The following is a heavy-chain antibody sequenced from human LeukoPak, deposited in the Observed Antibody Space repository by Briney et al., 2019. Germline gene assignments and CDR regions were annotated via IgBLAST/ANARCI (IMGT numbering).Heavy chain of an antibody. CDR3: TARSGDFWSGFVN. V-gene: IGHV1-24*01. Sequence: ASVTVSCKVSGNSLSELSIQWVRQAPGKGRECMGGFDPEEAKMVYAQNFQGRVTMTEDTSTQTAYMELSGLTSDDTAVYYCTARSGDFWSGFVNWGEGSRVTVSS. J-gene: IGHJ4*02. CDR1: GNSLSELS. CDR2: FDPEEAKM. D-gene: IGHD3-3*01.